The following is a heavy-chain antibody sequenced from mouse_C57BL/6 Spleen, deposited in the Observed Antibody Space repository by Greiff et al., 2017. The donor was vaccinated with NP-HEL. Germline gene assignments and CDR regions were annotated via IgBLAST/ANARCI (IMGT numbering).Heavy chain of an antibody. J-gene: IGHJ2*01. V-gene: IGHV1-61*01. CDR1: GYTFTSYW. Sequence: VQLQQPGAELVRPGSSVKLSCKASGYTFTSYWMDWVKQRPGQGLEWIGNIYPSDSETHYNQKFKDKATLTVDKSSSTAYMQLSSLTSEDSAVYYCARSLLYDYDRGFDYWGQGTTLTVSS. CDR3: ARSLLYDYDRGFDY. D-gene: IGHD2-4*01. CDR2: IYPSDSET.